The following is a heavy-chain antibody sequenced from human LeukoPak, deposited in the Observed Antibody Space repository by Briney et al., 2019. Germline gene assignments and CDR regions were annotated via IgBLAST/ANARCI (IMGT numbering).Heavy chain of an antibody. D-gene: IGHD3-22*01. J-gene: IGHJ4*02. CDR2: ISYDGSNK. Sequence: GGSLRLSCVASGFTFSSYAMHWVRQAPGKGLEWVAVISYDGSNKYYADSVKGRFTISRDNSKNTLYLQMNSLRAEDTAVYYCARDFKDLDSSGYYYGYWGQGTLVTVSS. CDR3: ARDFKDLDSSGYYYGY. V-gene: IGHV3-30*04. CDR1: GFTFSSYA.